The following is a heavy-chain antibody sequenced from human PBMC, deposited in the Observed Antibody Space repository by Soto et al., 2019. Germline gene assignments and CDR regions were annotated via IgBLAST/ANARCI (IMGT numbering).Heavy chain of an antibody. CDR1: GFTFSSYA. V-gene: IGHV3-30-3*01. J-gene: IGHJ4*02. CDR3: ARDVVDRSLQFYGGFLDY. D-gene: IGHD2-2*01. Sequence: GGSLRLSCAASGFTFSSYAMHWVRQAPGKGLEWVAVISYDGSNKYYADSVKGRFTISRDNSKNTLYLQMNSLRAEDTAVYYCARDVVDRSLQFYGGFLDYWGQGTLVTVSS. CDR2: ISYDGSNK.